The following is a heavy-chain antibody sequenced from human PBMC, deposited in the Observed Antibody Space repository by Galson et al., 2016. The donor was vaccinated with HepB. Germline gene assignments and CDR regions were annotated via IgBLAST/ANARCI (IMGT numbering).Heavy chain of an antibody. D-gene: IGHD3-10*01. V-gene: IGHV1-69*06. J-gene: IGHJ6*04. CDR3: ARVMDPYSVMDV. Sequence: SVKVSCKVSGCAFSGYSISWVRQAPGQGLQWMGGITPLFDTPTYSQKFQARVTITADKSTTTAYMELSSLKSEDTDVYYCARVMDPYSVMDVWGKGTKVTVS. CDR1: GCAFSGYS. CDR2: ITPLFDTP.